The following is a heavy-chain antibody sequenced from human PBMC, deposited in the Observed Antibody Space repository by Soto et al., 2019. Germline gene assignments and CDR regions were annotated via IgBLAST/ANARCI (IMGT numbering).Heavy chain of an antibody. CDR1: GDTFTANY. J-gene: IGHJ4*02. Sequence: QVQLVQSGAEVKKPGASVKVSCKASGDTFTANYIHWVRQAPGQGFERMGWINPKSGGTNSPQKFQGGGTMTRETSLSTVYMRLTRLSSDDTAVYYCARDVAKGVGSAGFAYWGQGTLVTVSS. CDR3: ARDVAKGVGSAGFAY. D-gene: IGHD1-26*01. V-gene: IGHV1-2*02. CDR2: INPKSGGT.